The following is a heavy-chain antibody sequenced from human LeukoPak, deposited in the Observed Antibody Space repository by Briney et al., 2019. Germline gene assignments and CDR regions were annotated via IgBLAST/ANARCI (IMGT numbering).Heavy chain of an antibody. CDR3: ARMRTGTGELDY. V-gene: IGHV4-61*02. J-gene: IGHJ4*02. Sequence: PSETLSLTCTVSGGSISSSSYYWSWIRQPAVKGLEWIGRIYTSGSTNYNPSLKSRVTMSVDTSKNQFSLKLSSVTAADTAVYYCARMRTGTGELDYWGQGTLVTVSS. CDR2: IYTSGST. D-gene: IGHD1-7*01. CDR1: GGSISSSSYY.